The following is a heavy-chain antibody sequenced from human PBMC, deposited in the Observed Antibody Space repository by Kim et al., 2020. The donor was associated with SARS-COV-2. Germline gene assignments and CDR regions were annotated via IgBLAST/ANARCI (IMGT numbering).Heavy chain of an antibody. CDR1: GFTFPVFW. D-gene: IGHD3-16*01. J-gene: IGHJ4*02. CDR2: IKQDGSQK. V-gene: IGHV3-7*01. Sequence: GGSLRLSCAASGFTFPVFWMNWVRQAPGKGLEWVANIKQDGSQKYYVDSVKGRFTISRDNAQNSLYLHMNTLRSDDMAVYYCGRASMGRFDSWGQGALVTVSS. CDR3: GRASMGRFDS.